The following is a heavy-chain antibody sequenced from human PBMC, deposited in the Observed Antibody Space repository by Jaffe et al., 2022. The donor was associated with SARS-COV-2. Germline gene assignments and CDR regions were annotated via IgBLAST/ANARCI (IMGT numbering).Heavy chain of an antibody. J-gene: IGHJ6*02. D-gene: IGHD6-19*01. CDR1: GGSISSGGYY. CDR3: ARESEADAHYYYYGMDV. CDR2: IYYSGST. Sequence: QVQLQESGPGLVKPSQTLSLTCTVSGGSISSGGYYWSWIRQHPGKGLEWIGYIYYSGSTYYNPSLKSRVTISVDTSKNQFSLKLSSVTAADTAVYYCARESEADAHYYYYGMDVWGQGTTVTVSS. V-gene: IGHV4-31*03.